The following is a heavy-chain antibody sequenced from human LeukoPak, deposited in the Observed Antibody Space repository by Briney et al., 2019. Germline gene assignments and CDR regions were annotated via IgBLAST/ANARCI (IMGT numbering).Heavy chain of an antibody. J-gene: IGHJ6*03. CDR3: ARGDRYYYYMDV. V-gene: IGHV1-8*03. CDR2: MNPNSGNT. Sequence: APVKVSCKASGYTFTSYDINWVRQATGQGLEWMGWMNPNSGNTGYAQKFQGRVTITRNTSISTAYMELSSLRSEDTAVYYCARGDRYYYYMDVWGKGTTVTVSS. CDR1: GYTFTSYD.